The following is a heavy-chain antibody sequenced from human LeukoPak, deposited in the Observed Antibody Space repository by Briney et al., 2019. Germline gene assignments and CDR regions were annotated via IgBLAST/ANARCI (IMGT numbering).Heavy chain of an antibody. CDR2: ISYDGSNK. J-gene: IGHJ4*02. V-gene: IGHV3-30*04. Sequence: PGGSLRLSCAASGFTFSSYAMHWVRQAPGKGLEWVAVISYDGSNKYYADSVKGRFTISRDNSKNTLYLQMNSLRAEDTAVYYCAREKREQLVHWAFDYWGQGTLVTVSS. CDR1: GFTFSSYA. CDR3: AREKREQLVHWAFDY. D-gene: IGHD6-6*01.